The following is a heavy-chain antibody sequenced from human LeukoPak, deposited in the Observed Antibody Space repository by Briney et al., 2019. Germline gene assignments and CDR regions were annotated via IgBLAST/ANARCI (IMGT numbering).Heavy chain of an antibody. J-gene: IGHJ4*02. CDR2: ISYDGSNK. CDR3: AKGGYSSSWTFDY. Sequence: GRSLRLYCAASGFTFSSYGMHWVRQAPGKGLEWVAVISYDGSNKYYADSVKGRFTISRDNSKNTLYLQMNSLRAEDTAVYYCAKGGYSSSWTFDYWGQGTLVTVSS. CDR1: GFTFSSYG. V-gene: IGHV3-30*18. D-gene: IGHD6-6*01.